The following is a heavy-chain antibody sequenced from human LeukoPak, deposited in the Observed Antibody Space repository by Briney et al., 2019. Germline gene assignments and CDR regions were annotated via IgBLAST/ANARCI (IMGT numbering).Heavy chain of an antibody. D-gene: IGHD3-16*01. CDR3: VRGSTLRHYQY. Sequence: SETLSLTCTVSGGSISSSTYYWGWIRRPPGKGLEWIGSIYYSGSTYYNPSLKSRVTVSVDTSKNQFSLKMSSVTAADTAVYYCVRGSTLRHYQYWGQGTLVTVSS. CDR1: GGSISSSTYY. J-gene: IGHJ4*02. V-gene: IGHV4-39*01. CDR2: IYYSGST.